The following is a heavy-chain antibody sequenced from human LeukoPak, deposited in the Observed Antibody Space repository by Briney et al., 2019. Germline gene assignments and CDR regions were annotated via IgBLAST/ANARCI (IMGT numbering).Heavy chain of an antibody. CDR2: IIPIFGTA. CDR1: GGTFSSYA. V-gene: IGHV1-69*05. J-gene: IGHJ4*02. D-gene: IGHD3-22*01. Sequence: SVKVSCKASGGTFSSYAISWVRQAPGQGLEWMGGIIPIFGTANYAQKFQGRVTMTRDTSTSTVYMELSSLRSEDTAVYYCARGAYYYDSSGKTYYFDYWGQGTLVTVSS. CDR3: ARGAYYYDSSGKTYYFDY.